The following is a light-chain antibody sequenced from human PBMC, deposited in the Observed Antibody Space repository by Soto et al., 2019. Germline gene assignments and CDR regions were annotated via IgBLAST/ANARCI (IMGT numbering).Light chain of an antibody. CDR1: QSVGTW. J-gene: IGKJ1*01. CDR2: GAS. CDR3: QHYRRNTWS. Sequence: DILLTQSPSTLSASVGGRVTITCRASQSVGTWVAWYQQKPGKAPKLLIYGASNLESGVPSRFSGSGSGTEFTLTITTLQPDDFATYFCQHYRRNTWSFGPGTKVDIK. V-gene: IGKV1-5*01.